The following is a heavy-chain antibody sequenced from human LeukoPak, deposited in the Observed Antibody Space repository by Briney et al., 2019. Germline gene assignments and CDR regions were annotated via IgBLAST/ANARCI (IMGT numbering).Heavy chain of an antibody. CDR1: GGSISSSSYY. CDR3: ARLYRKTYKWNDQPDY. D-gene: IGHD1-20*01. Sequence: PSETLSLTCTASGGSISSSSYYWGWIRQPPGKGLEWIGTFHYSGSTYYNPSLKSRVTISVNMSRNQFSLKLISVTAADTAVYYCARLYRKTYKWNDQPDYWGQGTLVTVSS. V-gene: IGHV4-39*07. J-gene: IGHJ4*02. CDR2: FHYSGST.